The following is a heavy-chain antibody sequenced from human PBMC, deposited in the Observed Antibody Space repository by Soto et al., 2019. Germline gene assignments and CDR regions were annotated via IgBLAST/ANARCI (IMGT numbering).Heavy chain of an antibody. Sequence: EVQLLESGGDLVQPGGSLRLSCAASGFTFRSFALSWVRQAPGKGLEWVSAISGSGDGTDYADSVKGRFTISRDNSKNTLYLQMNSLRAEDTAVYYCAGPGYSSQDYWGQGALVTVSS. CDR2: ISGSGDGT. CDR1: GFTFRSFA. D-gene: IGHD5-18*01. V-gene: IGHV3-23*01. CDR3: AGPGYSSQDY. J-gene: IGHJ4*02.